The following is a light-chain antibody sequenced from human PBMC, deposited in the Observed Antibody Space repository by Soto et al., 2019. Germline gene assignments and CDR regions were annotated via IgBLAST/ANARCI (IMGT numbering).Light chain of an antibody. J-gene: IGLJ1*01. Sequence: QSALTQPPSASGSPGQSVTISCTGSASDVAAYNYVSWYQQHPGKAPKLIIYEVSKWPSGVPDRFSGSKSGNTAALTVSGLQAEDEADYYCSSFSTSNYLVFGSGTKVTVL. CDR2: EVS. CDR3: SSFSTSNYLV. CDR1: ASDVAAYNY. V-gene: IGLV2-8*01.